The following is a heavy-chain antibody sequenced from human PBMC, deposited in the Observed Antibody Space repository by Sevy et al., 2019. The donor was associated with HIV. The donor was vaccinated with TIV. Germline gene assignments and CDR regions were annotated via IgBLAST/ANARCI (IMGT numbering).Heavy chain of an antibody. CDR3: AKGVTMIVVVITHPIDAFDI. D-gene: IGHD3-22*01. V-gene: IGHV3-23*01. J-gene: IGHJ3*02. CDR2: ISGSGGST. CDR1: GFTFSSYA. Sequence: GGSLRLSCAASGFTFSSYAMSWVRQAPGKGLEWVSAISGSGGSTYYADSVKGRFTISRDNSKNTLYLQMNSLRAEDTAVYYCAKGVTMIVVVITHPIDAFDIWGQGTMVTVSS.